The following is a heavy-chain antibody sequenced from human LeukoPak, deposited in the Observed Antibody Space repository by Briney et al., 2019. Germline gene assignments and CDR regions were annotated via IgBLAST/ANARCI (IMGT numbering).Heavy chain of an antibody. D-gene: IGHD5-12*01. Sequence: SETLSLTCTVSGYSISSGYYWGWIRQPPGKGLEWIGSIYHSGSTYCNPSLKSRVTISVDTSKNQFSLKLSSVTAADTAVYYCARDLSMGWWLRFFDYWGQGTLVTVSS. CDR1: GYSISSGYY. J-gene: IGHJ4*02. V-gene: IGHV4-38-2*02. CDR2: IYHSGST. CDR3: ARDLSMGWWLRFFDY.